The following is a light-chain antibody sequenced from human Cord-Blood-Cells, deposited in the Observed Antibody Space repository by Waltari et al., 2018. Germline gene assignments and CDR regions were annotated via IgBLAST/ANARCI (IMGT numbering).Light chain of an antibody. CDR3: SSYTSSSTWV. CDR1: SSDVGGYNY. J-gene: IGLJ3*02. V-gene: IGLV2-14*01. Sequence: QSALTQPASVSGSPGQSITISCTGTSSDVGGYNYVSWNQQHPGKAPKLMIYDVSNRPSGVSNRFSVSKSGNTASLTISGLQAEDEADYYCSSYTSSSTWVFGGGTKLTIL. CDR2: DVS.